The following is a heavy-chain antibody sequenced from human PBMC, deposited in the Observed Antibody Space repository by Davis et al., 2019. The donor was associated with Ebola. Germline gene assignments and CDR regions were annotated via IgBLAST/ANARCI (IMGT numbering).Heavy chain of an antibody. J-gene: IGHJ6*02. CDR1: GYLFNDYW. CDR3: ARSRDYNYYGMDV. Sequence: PGGSLRLSCRGSGYLFNDYWIAWVRQMPGRGLEWMAIVHPGNSDTRYSPPLQGQVTVSADTSSSTAFLQWNTVKASDTATYYCARSRDYNYYGMDVWGQGTTVTVFS. CDR2: VHPGNSDT. V-gene: IGHV5-51*01.